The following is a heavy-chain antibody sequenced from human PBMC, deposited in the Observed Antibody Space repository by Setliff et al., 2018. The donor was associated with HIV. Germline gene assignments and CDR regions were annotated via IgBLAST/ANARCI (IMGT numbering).Heavy chain of an antibody. CDR1: GGSISSSNW. V-gene: IGHV4-4*02. J-gene: IGHJ6*01. D-gene: IGHD3-10*01. Sequence: PSETLSLTCAVSGGSISSSNWWSWVRQPPGKGLEWIGEIYHNGGTQYNPSLMSRLTMSIDTSKNQFSLKLSSVTAADTAVYYCARDNSYYYGSGSHYWYGMDVWGQGTTVTVSS. CDR2: IYHNGGT. CDR3: ARDNSYYYGSGSHYWYGMDV.